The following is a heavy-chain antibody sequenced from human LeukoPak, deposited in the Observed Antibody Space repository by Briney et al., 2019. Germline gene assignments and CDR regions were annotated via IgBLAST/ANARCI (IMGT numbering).Heavy chain of an antibody. J-gene: IGHJ3*02. CDR2: IKPDGSEK. CDR1: GFTFSTYW. CDR3: ARAADDSSGYYGLNDAFDI. D-gene: IGHD3-22*01. V-gene: IGHV3-7*03. Sequence: GGSLRLSCAASGFTFSTYWMTWVRQAPGKGLECVANIKPDGSEKYYVDSVEGRFTISRDNAKNSLYLQMNSLRAEDTAVYYCARAADDSSGYYGLNDAFDIWGQGTMVTVSS.